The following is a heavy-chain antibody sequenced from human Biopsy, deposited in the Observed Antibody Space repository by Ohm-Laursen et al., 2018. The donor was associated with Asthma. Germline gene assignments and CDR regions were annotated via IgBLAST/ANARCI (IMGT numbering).Heavy chain of an antibody. D-gene: IGHD2-8*01. Sequence: SLRLSCAASGFTSSNYGMHWVRQVAGKGLDWVAVVTYDGISQYYAESVKGRFTISRDNSRNTLNLQMNSVRPDDTAVYFCARERAGVLGSYNGMDVWGPGTTVSVSS. V-gene: IGHV3-30*03. CDR2: VTYDGISQ. CDR3: ARERAGVLGSYNGMDV. J-gene: IGHJ6*02. CDR1: GFTSSNYG.